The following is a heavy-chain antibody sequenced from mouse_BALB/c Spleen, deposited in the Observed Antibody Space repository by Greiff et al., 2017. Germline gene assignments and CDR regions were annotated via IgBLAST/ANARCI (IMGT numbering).Heavy chain of an antibody. CDR2: ISSGGST. V-gene: IGHV5-6-5*01. J-gene: IGHJ2*01. D-gene: IGHD1-1*01. CDR3: ARGGYYYGSSYPFDY. CDR1: GFTFSSYA. Sequence: EVKLMESGGGLVQPGGSLKLSCAASGFTFSSYAMSWVRQTPEKRLEWVASISSGGSTYYPDSVKGRFTISRDNARNILYLQMSSLRSEDTAMYYCARGGYYYGSSYPFDYWGQGTTLTVSS.